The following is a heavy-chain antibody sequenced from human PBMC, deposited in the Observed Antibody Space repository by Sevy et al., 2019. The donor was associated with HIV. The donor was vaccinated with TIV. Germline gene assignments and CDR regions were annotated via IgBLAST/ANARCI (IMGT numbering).Heavy chain of an antibody. J-gene: IGHJ4*02. Sequence: SETLSLTCTVSGGSISGYYWSWIRQPPGKGLEWIGYISYSGSTNYNPSLKSRVTISVDTSKNEFSLKLSSVTAADTAVYYCARSRVITGAFDYWGQGTLVTVSS. CDR1: GGSISGYY. V-gene: IGHV4-59*01. CDR2: ISYSGST. CDR3: ARSRVITGAFDY. D-gene: IGHD1-20*01.